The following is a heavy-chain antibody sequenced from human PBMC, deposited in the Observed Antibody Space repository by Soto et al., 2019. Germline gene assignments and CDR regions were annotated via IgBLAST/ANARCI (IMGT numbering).Heavy chain of an antibody. CDR3: ARDLGGYVHLWDKSNY. CDR2: ISFDASEK. D-gene: IGHD5-12*01. J-gene: IGHJ1*01. CDR1: GFRFSGFG. V-gene: IGHV3-30*04. Sequence: QVQLVESGVGVVQPGASLTLSCAASGFRFSGFGMHWVRQAPGKGLEWVAVISFDASEKFYVDSVQGRFSISRDDSHSKVFLQMNSLRREDTGVYYCARDLGGYVHLWDKSNYWGQGTLVNVS.